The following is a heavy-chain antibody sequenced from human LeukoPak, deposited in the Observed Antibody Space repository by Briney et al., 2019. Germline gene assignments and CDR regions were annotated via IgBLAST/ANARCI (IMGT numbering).Heavy chain of an antibody. CDR2: FKSDGITI. V-gene: IGHV3-74*01. CDR3: LRDLNWSLDQ. J-gene: IGHJ4*02. D-gene: IGHD1-20*01. CDR1: GFTFSNYM. Sequence: GSLRLSCAASGFTFSNYMMHWVRQAPGKGLVWVSRFKSDGITITYADSVKGRFTISRDNAKNTLYLQMNSLRAEDTAVYYCLRDLNWSLDQWGQGTLVTVSS.